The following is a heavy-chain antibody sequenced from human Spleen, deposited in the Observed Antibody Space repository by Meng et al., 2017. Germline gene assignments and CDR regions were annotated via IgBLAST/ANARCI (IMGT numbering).Heavy chain of an antibody. CDR2: MYSSGST. D-gene: IGHD6-19*01. J-gene: IGHJ5*02. CDR1: AASISSNNHY. CDR3: VRSSGWVRTGFDP. V-gene: IGHV4-39*01. Sequence: QLQLQESGPGLVKPSEPLSLTCTVSAASISSNNHYWGWIRQPPGRGLEWIGTMYSSGSTYYSPSLKSRVTIAADTSNHQFSLNLSSVTAADTAVYYCVRSSGWVRTGFDPWGQGTLVTVSS.